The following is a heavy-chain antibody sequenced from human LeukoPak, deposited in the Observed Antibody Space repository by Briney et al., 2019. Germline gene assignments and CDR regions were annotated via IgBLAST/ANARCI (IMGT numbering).Heavy chain of an antibody. Sequence: GGSLRLSCAASGFTVSSNYMNWVRQAPGKGLVWVSGINHDGTGTYYADSVKGRFTISRDNAKNTVYLQMNGLRAEDTTVYYCATVSEYWGQGTLVTVSS. CDR2: INHDGTGT. CDR1: GFTVSSNY. V-gene: IGHV3-74*01. J-gene: IGHJ4*02. CDR3: ATVSEY.